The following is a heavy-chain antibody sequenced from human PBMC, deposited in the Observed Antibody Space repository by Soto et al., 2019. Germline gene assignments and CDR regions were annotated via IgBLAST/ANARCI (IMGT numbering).Heavy chain of an antibody. CDR3: ARDESAGSSTSN. J-gene: IGHJ4*02. CDR2: ISGSGGGT. D-gene: IGHD2-2*01. V-gene: IGHV3-23*01. CDR1: GFTFNIYA. Sequence: GGSLRLSCAASGFTFNIYAMSWVRQAPGKGLEWVSAISGSGGGTYYADSVEGRCTISRDNSNNTLYLQMSSLRVEDTALYFCARDESAGSSTSNWGQGTLVTVSS.